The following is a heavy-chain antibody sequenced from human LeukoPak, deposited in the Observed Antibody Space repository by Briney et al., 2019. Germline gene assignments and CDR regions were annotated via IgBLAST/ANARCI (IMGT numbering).Heavy chain of an antibody. D-gene: IGHD3-22*01. J-gene: IGHJ4*02. CDR1: GGSVSNSLYY. CDR3: AVGPSYDSSGYYSDY. V-gene: IGHV4-61*01. Sequence: PSETLSLTCTVSGGSVSNSLYYWSWIRQPPGKGLEWIGYIYYSGSTNYNPSLKSRVTISVDTSKNQFSLKLSSVTAADTAVYYCAVGPSYDSSGYYSDYWGQGTLVTVSS. CDR2: IYYSGST.